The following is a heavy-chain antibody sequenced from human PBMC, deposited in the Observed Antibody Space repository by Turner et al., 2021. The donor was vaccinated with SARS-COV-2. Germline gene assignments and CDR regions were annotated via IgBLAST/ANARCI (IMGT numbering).Heavy chain of an antibody. CDR3: ARDLRRYATAAFDV. D-gene: IGHD3-9*01. CDR2: ISYDGGNT. J-gene: IGHJ3*01. CDR1: GFTLNNYA. V-gene: IGHV3-30-3*01. Sequence: QVQLVESGGGVVQPGRSLRLSCAASGFTLNNYAFHWVRQAPGKGLEWLSVISYDGGNTYFADSLKGRCTISRDNSKNTVYLQMNSLRAEDTAVYYCARDLRRYATAAFDVWGQGTMVSVSS.